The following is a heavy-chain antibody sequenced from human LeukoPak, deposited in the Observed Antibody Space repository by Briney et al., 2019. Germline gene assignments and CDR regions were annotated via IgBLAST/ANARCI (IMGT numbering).Heavy chain of an antibody. V-gene: IGHV4-39*01. CDR2: IYYSGST. J-gene: IGHJ5*02. D-gene: IGHD1-14*01. Sequence: SETLSLTCTVSGGSISSSSSYWGWIRQPPGKGLEWIGSIYYSGSTYYNPSLKSRVTISVDTSKNQFSLKLSSVTAADTAVYYCAGLIRPGWFDPWGQGTLVTVSS. CDR3: AGLIRPGWFDP. CDR1: GGSISSSSSY.